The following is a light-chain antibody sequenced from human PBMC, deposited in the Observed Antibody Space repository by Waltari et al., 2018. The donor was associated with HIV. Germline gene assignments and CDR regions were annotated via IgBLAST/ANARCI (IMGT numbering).Light chain of an antibody. CDR2: WAS. J-gene: IGKJ2*01. Sequence: DIVMTQSPESLAVSLGERATINCKSSQGVLNISNNKNYLAWYQQKPGQPPKLLIYWASTRESGVPDRFSGSGSETDFTLTISSLQAEDVAVYYCQQYYSSPSGTFGQGTKLEIK. CDR1: QGVLNISNNKNY. V-gene: IGKV4-1*01. CDR3: QQYYSSPSGT.